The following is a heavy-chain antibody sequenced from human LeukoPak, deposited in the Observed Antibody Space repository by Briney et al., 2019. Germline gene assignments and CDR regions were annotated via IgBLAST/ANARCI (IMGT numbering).Heavy chain of an antibody. J-gene: IGHJ4*02. D-gene: IGHD7-27*01. V-gene: IGHV3-7*01. CDR1: GFGFSNYW. CDR2: IKVDGTDK. CDR3: TTIGGLGMDDY. Sequence: RAGGSLRLSCAASGFGFSNYWMSWVRQAPGKGLEWVAYIKVDGTDKYYLDSVEGRFTISRDNAKNSLYLQMNRLRAEDTAVYYCTTIGGLGMDDYWGQGTLVTVSS.